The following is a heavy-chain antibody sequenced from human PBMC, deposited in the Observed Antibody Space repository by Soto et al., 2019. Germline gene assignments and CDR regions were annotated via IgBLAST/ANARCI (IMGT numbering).Heavy chain of an antibody. J-gene: IGHJ4*02. CDR2: ISGSGGST. CDR3: AKARDPYYYDSSGYYYFDY. CDR1: GFTFSSYA. V-gene: IGHV3-23*01. D-gene: IGHD3-22*01. Sequence: GGSLRLSCAASGFTFSSYAMSWVRQAPGKGLEWVSAISGSGGSTYYADSVKGRFTIYRDNSKNTLYLQMNSLRAEDTAVYYGAKARDPYYYDSSGYYYFDYWGQGTLVTVSS.